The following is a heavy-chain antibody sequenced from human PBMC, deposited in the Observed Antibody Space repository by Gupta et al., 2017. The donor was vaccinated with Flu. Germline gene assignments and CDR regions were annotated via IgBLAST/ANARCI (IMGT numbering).Heavy chain of an antibody. CDR2: ISFSGGRT. D-gene: IGHD1-1*01. Sequence: APGKGLEWVSTISFSGGRTNYADSVKGRFTISRDDSKNTLYLQMNSLRVEDTALYYCARGRTGTTVHFIFDIWGQGTMVTVSS. V-gene: IGHV3-23*01. J-gene: IGHJ3*02. CDR3: ARGRTGTTVHFIFDI.